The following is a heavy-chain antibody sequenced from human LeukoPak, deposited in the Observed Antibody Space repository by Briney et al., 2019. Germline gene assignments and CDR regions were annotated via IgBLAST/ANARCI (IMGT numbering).Heavy chain of an antibody. CDR1: GGSFSGYY. J-gene: IGHJ4*02. Sequence: SETLSLTCAVYGGSFSGYYWSWIRQPPGKGLEWIGEINHSGSTNYNPSLKSRVTIPVDTSKNQFSLKLSSVTAADTAVYYCARGSNRYYFDYWGQGTLVTVSS. V-gene: IGHV4-34*01. CDR3: ARGSNRYYFDY. CDR2: INHSGST.